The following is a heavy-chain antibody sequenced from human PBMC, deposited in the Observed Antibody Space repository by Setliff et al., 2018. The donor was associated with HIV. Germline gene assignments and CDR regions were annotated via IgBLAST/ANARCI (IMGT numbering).Heavy chain of an antibody. Sequence: ASVKVSCKVSGYSLTELSIHWVRQAPGKGLEWMGGFDPEDDETVYAQKFQGRFTISRDNAKNSLYLQMNSLRVEDTAVYYCARELHWNDGVDQWGQGTLVTVSS. J-gene: IGHJ4*02. CDR1: GYSLTELS. D-gene: IGHD1-1*01. V-gene: IGHV1-24*01. CDR2: FDPEDDET. CDR3: ARELHWNDGVDQ.